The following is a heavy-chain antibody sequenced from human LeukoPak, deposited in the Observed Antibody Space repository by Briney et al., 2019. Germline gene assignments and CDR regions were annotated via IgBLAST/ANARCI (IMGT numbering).Heavy chain of an antibody. CDR3: ARSPDFWSGSALDH. Sequence: PSETLSLTCTVSGYSISSSYYWGWIRQPPGKGLEWIGSIYHSGNTYYNPSLKSRVTISVDTSKNQFSLKLSSVTAADTAVYYCARSPDFWSGSALDHWGQGTLVTVSS. CDR2: IYHSGNT. CDR1: GYSISSSYY. D-gene: IGHD3-3*01. J-gene: IGHJ4*02. V-gene: IGHV4-38-2*02.